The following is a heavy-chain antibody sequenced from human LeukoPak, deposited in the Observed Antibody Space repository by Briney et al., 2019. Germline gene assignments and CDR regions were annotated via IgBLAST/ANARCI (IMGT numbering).Heavy chain of an antibody. V-gene: IGHV5-51*01. CDR2: IYPGDSDT. J-gene: IGHJ3*02. CDR1: GYSFTGYW. CDR3: ARPVGTVAAQYDAFDI. D-gene: IGHD6-19*01. Sequence: GESLKISCKGSGYSFTGYWIGWVRQMPGKGLEWMGIIYPGDSDTRYSPSFQGQVTISADKSISTAYLQWSSLKASDTAMYYCARPVGTVAAQYDAFDIWGQGTMVTVSS.